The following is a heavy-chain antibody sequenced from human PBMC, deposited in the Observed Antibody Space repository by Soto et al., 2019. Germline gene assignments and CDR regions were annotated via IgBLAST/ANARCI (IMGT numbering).Heavy chain of an antibody. J-gene: IGHJ4*02. V-gene: IGHV1-2*04. CDR3: ARGNCSGGSCYSSFVYYFDY. CDR2: GGT. Sequence: GGTNYAQKFQGWVTMTRDTSISTAYMELSRLRSDDTAVYYCARGNCSGGSCYSSFVYYFDYWGQGTLVTVSS. D-gene: IGHD2-15*01.